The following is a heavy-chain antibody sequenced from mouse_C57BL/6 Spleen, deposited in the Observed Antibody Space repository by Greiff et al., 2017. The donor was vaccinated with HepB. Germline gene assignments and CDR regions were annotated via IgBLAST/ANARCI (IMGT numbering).Heavy chain of an antibody. CDR2: ISYDGSN. V-gene: IGHV3-6*01. D-gene: IGHD1-1*01. J-gene: IGHJ3*01. Sequence: VQLQQSGPGLVKPSQSLSLTCSVTGYSITSGYYWNWIRQFPGNKREWMGYISYDGSNNYNPSLKNRISITRDTSKNQFFLKLNSVTTEDTATYYCARWGLLGAYWGQGTLVTVSA. CDR3: ARWGLLGAY. CDR1: GYSITSGYY.